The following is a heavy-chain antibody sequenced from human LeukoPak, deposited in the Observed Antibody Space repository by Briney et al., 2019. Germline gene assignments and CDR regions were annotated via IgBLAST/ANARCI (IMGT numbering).Heavy chain of an antibody. CDR3: ARGEMATILDFGY. D-gene: IGHD5-24*01. Sequence: GASVKVSCKASGYTFTGYYMHWVRQAPGQGLEWMGWINPNSGGTNYAQKFQGRVTMTRDTSISTAYMELSRLRSDDTAVYYCARGEMATILDFGYWGQGTLVTVSS. CDR2: INPNSGGT. J-gene: IGHJ4*02. V-gene: IGHV1-2*02. CDR1: GYTFTGYY.